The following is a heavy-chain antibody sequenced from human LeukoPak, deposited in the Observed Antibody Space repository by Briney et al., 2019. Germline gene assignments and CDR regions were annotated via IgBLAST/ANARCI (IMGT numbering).Heavy chain of an antibody. Sequence: PSETLSLTCTVSGGSIRSSYYYWGWIRQPPGKGLEWIGYIYYSGRTYSNPSLKSRVTISGDTSKNQFSLKLSSVTAADTAVYYCARGEGYYYDRSGYTNWFDPWGQGTLVTVSS. D-gene: IGHD3-22*01. CDR1: GGSIRSSYYY. J-gene: IGHJ5*02. V-gene: IGHV4-30-4*08. CDR2: IYYSGRT. CDR3: ARGEGYYYDRSGYTNWFDP.